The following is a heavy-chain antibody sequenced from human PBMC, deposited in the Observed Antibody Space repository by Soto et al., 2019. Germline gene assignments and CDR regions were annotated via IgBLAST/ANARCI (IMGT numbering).Heavy chain of an antibody. CDR2: IYPGDSDT. V-gene: IGHV5-51*01. CDR3: ARTSAAGKYYYGMDG. J-gene: IGHJ6*02. CDR1: GHSFTSYW. D-gene: IGHD6-13*01. Sequence: GESLKVSCKASGHSFTSYWIGWVRQMPGKGLEWMGIIYPGDSDTRYSPSFQGQVTISADKSISTAYLQWSSLKASDTAMYYCARTSAAGKYYYGMDGWGQGTTVTVSS.